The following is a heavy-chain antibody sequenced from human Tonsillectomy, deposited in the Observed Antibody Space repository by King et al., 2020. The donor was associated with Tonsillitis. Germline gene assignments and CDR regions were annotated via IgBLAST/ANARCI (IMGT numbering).Heavy chain of an antibody. CDR2: IGIAGEP. Sequence: VQLVESGGGLVQPGGSLRLSCAASGFTFSNYDMHWVRQVTGKGLEWVSGIGIAGEPYYPGSVEGRFTISRENAKNSLYLQMNSLRGGDTAVYYCARAPTGNRGFYGLDVWGQGTTVTVSS. J-gene: IGHJ6*02. V-gene: IGHV3-13*05. CDR3: ARAPTGNRGFYGLDV. D-gene: IGHD1-1*01. CDR1: GFTFSNYD.